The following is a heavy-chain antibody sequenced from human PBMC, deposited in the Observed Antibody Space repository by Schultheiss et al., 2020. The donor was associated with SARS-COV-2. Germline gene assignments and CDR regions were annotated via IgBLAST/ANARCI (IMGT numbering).Heavy chain of an antibody. CDR2: IIPILGIA. CDR1: GYTFTSYG. J-gene: IGHJ3*02. CDR3: ARDSGVVAAMEI. Sequence: SVKVSCKASGYTFTSYGISWVRQAPGQGLEWMGRIIPILGIANYAQKFQGRVTITADKSTSTAYMELSSLRSEDTAVYYCARDSGVVAAMEIWGQGTMVTVSS. V-gene: IGHV1-69*04. D-gene: IGHD2-15*01.